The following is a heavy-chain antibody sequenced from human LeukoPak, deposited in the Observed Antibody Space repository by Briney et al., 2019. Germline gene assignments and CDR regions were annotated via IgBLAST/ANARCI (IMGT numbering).Heavy chain of an antibody. Sequence: GGSLRLSCAASGFAVSTYSMNWVRQPPGKGLEWVSYISSSSSMIYYADSVKGRFTISRDNAKNSLYLQMNSLRAEDTAVYYCARKADYALDYWGQGTLVTVSS. CDR1: GFAVSTYS. J-gene: IGHJ4*02. D-gene: IGHD4-17*01. CDR3: ARKADYALDY. V-gene: IGHV3-48*01. CDR2: ISSSSSMI.